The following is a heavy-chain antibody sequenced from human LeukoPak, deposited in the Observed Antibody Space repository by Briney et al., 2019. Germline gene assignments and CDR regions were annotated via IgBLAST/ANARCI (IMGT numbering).Heavy chain of an antibody. V-gene: IGHV1-2*02. CDR1: GYTFTGYY. Sequence: ASVKVSCKASGYTFTGYYMHWVRQAPGQGLEWMGWINPNSGGTNYAQKFQGRVTMTRDTSISTAYMELRSLRSDDTAVYYCARGPGYSYGAFDYWGQGTLVTVSS. CDR3: ARGPGYSYGAFDY. J-gene: IGHJ4*02. CDR2: INPNSGGT. D-gene: IGHD5-18*01.